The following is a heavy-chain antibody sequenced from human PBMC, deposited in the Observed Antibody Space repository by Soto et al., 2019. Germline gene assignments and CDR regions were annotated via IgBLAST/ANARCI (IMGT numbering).Heavy chain of an antibody. CDR2: IIPIFGTA. D-gene: IGHD6-19*01. V-gene: IGHV1-69*01. CDR3: ARGRGSGWRSYFDY. Sequence: QVQLVQSGAEVKKPGSSVKVSCTASGGTFSSYAISWVRQAPGQGLEWMGGIIPIFGTANYAQKFQGRVTITADESTSTAYMELSSLRSEDTAVYYCARGRGSGWRSYFDYWGQGTLVTVSS. CDR1: GGTFSSYA. J-gene: IGHJ4*02.